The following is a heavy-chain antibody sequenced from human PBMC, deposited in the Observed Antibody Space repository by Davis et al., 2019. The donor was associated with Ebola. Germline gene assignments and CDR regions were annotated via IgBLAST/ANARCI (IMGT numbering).Heavy chain of an antibody. CDR3: ARDLDYANYAGRDYYYGMDV. J-gene: IGHJ6*02. Sequence: GGSLRLSCAASGFTFSSYSMNWVRQAPGKGLEWVSYISSSSTIYYADSVKGRFTISRDNAKNSLFLQMNSLRDEDTAVYYCARDLDYANYAGRDYYYGMDVWGQGTTVTVSS. V-gene: IGHV3-48*02. D-gene: IGHD3-10*01. CDR1: GFTFSSYS. CDR2: ISSSSTI.